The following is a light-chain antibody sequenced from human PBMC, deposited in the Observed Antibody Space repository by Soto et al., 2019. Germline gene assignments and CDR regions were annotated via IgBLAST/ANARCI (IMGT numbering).Light chain of an antibody. CDR1: SSDVGGYDF. CDR3: TSYTRSDIGV. CDR2: DVS. J-gene: IGLJ3*02. Sequence: QSVLTQPASVSGSSGQSITISCTGTSSDVGGYDFVSWYQQRPGKAPKLIIYDVSNRPSGVSNRFSGSKSGNTASLTISGLQAEDEADYYCTSYTRSDIGVFGGGTKLTVL. V-gene: IGLV2-14*01.